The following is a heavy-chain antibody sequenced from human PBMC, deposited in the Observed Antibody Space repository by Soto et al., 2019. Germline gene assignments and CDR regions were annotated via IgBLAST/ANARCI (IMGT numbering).Heavy chain of an antibody. V-gene: IGHV4-4*07. Sequence: QVQLQESGPGLVKPSETLSLTCTVSGGSISSYYWTWIRQPDGKGLEWIGRIFSTGSTKYDPSLKTRVTMTVDTSKNHFSLKLNSVTAADTAVYFCARNSGTYYGSIDYWGQGTLVTVSS. D-gene: IGHD1-26*01. J-gene: IGHJ4*02. CDR1: GGSISSYY. CDR3: ARNSGTYYGSIDY. CDR2: IFSTGST.